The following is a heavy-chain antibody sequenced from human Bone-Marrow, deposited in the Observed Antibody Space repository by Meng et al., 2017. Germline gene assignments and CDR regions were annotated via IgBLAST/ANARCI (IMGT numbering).Heavy chain of an antibody. D-gene: IGHD4-17*01. CDR2: TYVGGST. J-gene: IGHJ4*02. CDR1: GDSISNYY. V-gene: IGHV4-4*07. CDR3: ARGSAGEYYFDS. Sequence: SETLSLTCSVSGDSISNYYWNWLRQPAGKRLEWIGRTYVGGSTDYNPSLRSRVTVSVDTYKNQISLMMASVTAADTSVYFCARGSAGEYYFDSWGQGTLVTVSS.